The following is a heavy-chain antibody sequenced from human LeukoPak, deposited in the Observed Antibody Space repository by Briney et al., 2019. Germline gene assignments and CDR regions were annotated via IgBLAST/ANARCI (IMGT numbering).Heavy chain of an antibody. Sequence: PSGTLSLTCTLSGGSISTYYWSWIRQPPGKGLEWIGYIYHSGSTNYNPSLKSRVTISVDTSKNQFSLKLSSVTAADTAVYYCARGGGYASPIGYWGQGALVTASS. CDR3: ARGGGYASPIGY. CDR2: IYHSGST. D-gene: IGHD5-12*01. CDR1: GGSISTYY. J-gene: IGHJ4*02. V-gene: IGHV4-59*01.